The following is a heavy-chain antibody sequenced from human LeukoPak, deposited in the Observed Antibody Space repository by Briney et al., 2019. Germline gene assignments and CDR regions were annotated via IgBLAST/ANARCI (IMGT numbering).Heavy chain of an antibody. D-gene: IGHD2-21*01. CDR1: GFTVSSNY. Sequence: GGSLRLSCAASGFTVSSNYMSWVRQAPGKGLEWVSVIYSGGSTYYADSVKGRFTISRDNSKNTLYLQMNSLRAEDTAVYYCARDGGEGVGRAGCDYWGQGTLVTVSS. V-gene: IGHV3-53*01. CDR2: IYSGGST. J-gene: IGHJ4*02. CDR3: ARDGGEGVGRAGCDY.